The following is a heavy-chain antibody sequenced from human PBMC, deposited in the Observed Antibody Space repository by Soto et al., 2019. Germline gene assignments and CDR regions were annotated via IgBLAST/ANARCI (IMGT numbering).Heavy chain of an antibody. CDR3: TTDPDTVTTGYYYYYGMDV. CDR1: GVTFSNAW. CDR2: IKSKTDGGTT. V-gene: IGHV3-15*07. Sequence: GGSLILSCAASGVTFSNAWMNWVRHSPGKGLEWVGRIKSKTDGGTTDYAAPVKGRFTISRDDSKNTLYLQMNSLKTEDTAVYYCTTDPDTVTTGYYYYYGMDVWGQGTTVTVSS. J-gene: IGHJ6*02. D-gene: IGHD4-17*01.